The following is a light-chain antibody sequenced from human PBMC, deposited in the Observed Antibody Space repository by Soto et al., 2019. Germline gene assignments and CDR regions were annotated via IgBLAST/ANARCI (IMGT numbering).Light chain of an antibody. V-gene: IGKV3-20*01. CDR2: DAS. CDR1: QRISNSY. CDR3: QQYGTSPYT. J-gene: IGKJ2*01. Sequence: EIVLTQSPGTLSLSPGERATLSCRASQRISNSYLAWYQQKPGQAPRLLLYDASSRATGIPDRVSGSGSGTDFTLTISRLEPEDFAVYYCQQYGTSPYTFGQGTKLEIK.